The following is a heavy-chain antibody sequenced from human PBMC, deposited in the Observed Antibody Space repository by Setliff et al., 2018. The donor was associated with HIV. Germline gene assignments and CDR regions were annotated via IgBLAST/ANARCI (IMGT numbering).Heavy chain of an antibody. CDR1: GGSISSNIY. V-gene: IGHV4-39*07. Sequence: SETLSLTCTVSGGSISSNIYWGWVRQSPKEGLEWIGSFDSSGSAYYNLSLQSRVTLSVDTSKNSFSLHLTSVTAADTAVYFCARARGPPLPVLDFWGQGTLVTVSS. CDR3: ARARGPPLPVLDF. CDR2: FDSSGSA. J-gene: IGHJ4*02. D-gene: IGHD3-10*01.